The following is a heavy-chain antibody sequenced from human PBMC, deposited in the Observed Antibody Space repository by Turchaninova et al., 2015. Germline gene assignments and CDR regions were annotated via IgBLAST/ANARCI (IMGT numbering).Heavy chain of an antibody. Sequence: QITLKESGPTRVKPTQPLTLTRTFSGFPPSPRGVGVGLSRPPPGTPLECLALICWDDDRRYSPSLKSRLTITKDTSKNQVVLTMTNMDPVDTGTYYCAHRRPNSGGWDTGVFDQWGPGTLVTVSS. CDR1: GFPPSPRGVG. CDR2: ICWDDDR. V-gene: IGHV2-5*02. D-gene: IGHD6-19*01. J-gene: IGHJ4*02. CDR3: AHRRPNSGGWDTGVFDQ.